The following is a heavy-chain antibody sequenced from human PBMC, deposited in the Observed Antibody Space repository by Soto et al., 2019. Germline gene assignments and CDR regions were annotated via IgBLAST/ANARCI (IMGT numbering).Heavy chain of an antibody. CDR2: ISYDGSNK. CDR1: GFTFSSYA. CDR3: AKIGDDYGDDVAWFQH. D-gene: IGHD4-17*01. J-gene: IGHJ1*01. V-gene: IGHV3-30*18. Sequence: QVQLVESGGGVVQPGRSLRLSCAASGFTFSSYAMHWVRQAPGKGLEWVAVISYDGSNKYYADSVKGRFTISRDNSKNTLYLQMSSVRAEDTAVYYCAKIGDDYGDDVAWFQHWGQGGLVTVST.